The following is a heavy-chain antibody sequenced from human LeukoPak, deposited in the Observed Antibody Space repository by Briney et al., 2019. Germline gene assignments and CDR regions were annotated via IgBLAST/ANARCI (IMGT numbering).Heavy chain of an antibody. Sequence: SETLSLTCAVSGGSVGGNYWGWIRQPPGQGLEWMGFISSSGTTRYNPSLESRATMSVDASKNQFSLNLISLTAADTAVYFCARHLLSKNYFEYWGQGILVSVSS. CDR3: ARHLLSKNYFEY. J-gene: IGHJ4*02. CDR2: ISSSGTT. CDR1: GGSVGGNY. V-gene: IGHV4-59*08. D-gene: IGHD2/OR15-2a*01.